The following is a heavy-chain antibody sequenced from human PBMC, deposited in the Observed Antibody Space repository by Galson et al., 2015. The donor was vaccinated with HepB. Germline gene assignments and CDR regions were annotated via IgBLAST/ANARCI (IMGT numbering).Heavy chain of an antibody. CDR3: ARDPTPPIEIYDFWSGYFYGGMDV. CDR2: ISAYNGNT. CDR1: GYTFTRYG. Sequence: SVKVSCKASGYTFTRYGISWVRQAPGQGLEWMGWISAYNGNTNYAQKLQGRVTMTTDTSTSTAYMELRSLRSDDTAVYYCARDPTPPIEIYDFWSGYFYGGMDVWGQGTTVTVSS. D-gene: IGHD3-3*01. V-gene: IGHV1-18*04. J-gene: IGHJ6*02.